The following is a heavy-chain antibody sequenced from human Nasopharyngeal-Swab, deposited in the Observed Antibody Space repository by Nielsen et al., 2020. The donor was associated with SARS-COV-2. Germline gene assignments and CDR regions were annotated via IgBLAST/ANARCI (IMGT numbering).Heavy chain of an antibody. Sequence: WIRQPPRKGPEWTGEIHRGGTTNYNPSLESRVTISLDKSKNQFSLRLNSVTAADTAVYYCANVRVASAGTFDFWGLGTLVTVSS. J-gene: IGHJ4*02. V-gene: IGHV4-4*02. CDR3: ANVRVASAGTFDF. CDR2: IHRGGTT. D-gene: IGHD6-13*01.